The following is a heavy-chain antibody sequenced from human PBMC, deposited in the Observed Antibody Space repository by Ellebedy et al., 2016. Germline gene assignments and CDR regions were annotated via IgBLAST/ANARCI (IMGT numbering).Heavy chain of an antibody. CDR3: ARTIAAIQLWSELYYYGMDV. CDR1: GGTFSSYA. J-gene: IGHJ6*02. CDR2: IIPIFGTA. V-gene: IGHV1-69*13. D-gene: IGHD5-18*01. Sequence: SVKVSXKASGGTFSSYAISWVRQAPGQGLEWMGGIIPIFGTANYAQKFQGRVTITADESTSTAYMELSSLRSEDTAVYYCARTIAAIQLWSELYYYGMDVWGQGTTVTVSS.